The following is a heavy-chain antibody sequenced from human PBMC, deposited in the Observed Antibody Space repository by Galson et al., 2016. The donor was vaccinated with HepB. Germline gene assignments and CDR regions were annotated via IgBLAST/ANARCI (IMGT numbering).Heavy chain of an antibody. J-gene: IGHJ6*02. CDR3: ARGGGHTNDYYQHGLDV. V-gene: IGHV1-46*01. CDR1: GYTFSSYY. Sequence: SVKVSCKASGYTFSSYYIHWVRQAPGQGLEWVGIINPSGGITTYAQKFQGRVTMTRDTSTRTVYMELSSLRSDDTAMFYCARGGGHTNDYYQHGLDVWGQGTTVTVAS. CDR2: INPSGGIT. D-gene: IGHD1-26*01.